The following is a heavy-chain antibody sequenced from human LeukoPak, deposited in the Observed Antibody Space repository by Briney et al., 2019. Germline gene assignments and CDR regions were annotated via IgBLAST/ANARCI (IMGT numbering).Heavy chain of an antibody. CDR1: GFTFSSHW. V-gene: IGHV3-7*03. D-gene: IGHD4-17*01. Sequence: GRSLRPSCAASGFTFSSHWMSWVRQAPGKGLEWVAKIKQDGSEKYYVDSVKGRFTISRDHAKNSVCLQMKSLRAEGTAVYYWARGHGYGDYVTEYYFDYWGQGTLVTVSS. CDR3: ARGHGYGDYVTEYYFDY. CDR2: IKQDGSEK. J-gene: IGHJ4*02.